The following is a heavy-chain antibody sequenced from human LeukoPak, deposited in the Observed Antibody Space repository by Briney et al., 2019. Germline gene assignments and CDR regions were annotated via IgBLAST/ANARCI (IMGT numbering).Heavy chain of an antibody. CDR1: GFTFSSYW. V-gene: IGHV3-7*03. Sequence: GGSLRLSCAASGFTFSSYWMNWVRQAPGKGLEWVANIKQDGSEKYYVDSVKGRFTISRDNAKNSLYLQMNSLRAEDTAVYYCARQRDGYNWATDYWGQETLVTVSS. CDR3: ARQRDGYNWATDY. D-gene: IGHD5-24*01. CDR2: IKQDGSEK. J-gene: IGHJ4*02.